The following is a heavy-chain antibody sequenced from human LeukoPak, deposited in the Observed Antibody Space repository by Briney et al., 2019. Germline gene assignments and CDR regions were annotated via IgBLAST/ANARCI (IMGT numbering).Heavy chain of an antibody. V-gene: IGHV3-74*01. CDR1: GFTFSSYW. CDR2: INSDGSSR. CDR3: GRGAVGIYSTSWSHNWFNS. D-gene: IGHD6-13*01. Sequence: GGSLRLSCAASGFTFSSYWMHWVRQAPGRGLVWVSRINSDGSSRSYADSVKGRFTISRDNAKNTLYLQRDSLRVEDTAVYYCGRGAVGIYSTSWSHNWFNSWGQGTLVTVSS. J-gene: IGHJ5*01.